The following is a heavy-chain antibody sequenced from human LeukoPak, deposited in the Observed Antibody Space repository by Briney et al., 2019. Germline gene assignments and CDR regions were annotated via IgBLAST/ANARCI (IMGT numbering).Heavy chain of an antibody. CDR2: IRKSAKSYTT. Sequence: PGGSLRLSCAASGFTFSDYILDWVRQAPGKGLEWVGRIRKSAKSYTTEYAASVKGRFTISRDDSKNSLYLHMNSLKTEDTAVYHCSRDGGEGDNSAFDIWGQGTMVTVSS. CDR3: SRDGGEGDNSAFDI. V-gene: IGHV3-72*01. D-gene: IGHD3-16*01. J-gene: IGHJ3*02. CDR1: GFTFSDYI.